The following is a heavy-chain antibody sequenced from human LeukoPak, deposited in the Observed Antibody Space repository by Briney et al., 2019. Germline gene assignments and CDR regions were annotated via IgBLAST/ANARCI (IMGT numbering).Heavy chain of an antibody. V-gene: IGHV3-23*01. D-gene: IGHD2-2*02. J-gene: IGHJ4*02. Sequence: GGSLRLSCAASGFTFSSYAMSWVRQAPGKGLEWVSTFSGSGGSTYYADSVKGRFTISRDNSKNTLYLQMNSLRAEDTAVYYCAGYNCSSTTCYTGGFDYWGQGTLVTVSS. CDR3: AGYNCSSTTCYTGGFDY. CDR1: GFTFSSYA. CDR2: FSGSGGST.